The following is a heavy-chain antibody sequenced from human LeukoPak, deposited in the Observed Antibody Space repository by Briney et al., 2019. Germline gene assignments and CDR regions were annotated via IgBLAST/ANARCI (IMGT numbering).Heavy chain of an antibody. CDR3: ATDTSRIAAAGLDY. Sequence: ASVKVSCKASGYIFTSYDIHWVRQAPGQGLEWMGWISAYNGNTNYAQKLQGRVTMTEDTSTDTAYMELSSLRSEDTAVYYCATDTSRIAAAGLDYWGQGTLVTVSS. V-gene: IGHV1-18*01. CDR2: ISAYNGNT. J-gene: IGHJ4*02. CDR1: GYIFTSYD. D-gene: IGHD6-13*01.